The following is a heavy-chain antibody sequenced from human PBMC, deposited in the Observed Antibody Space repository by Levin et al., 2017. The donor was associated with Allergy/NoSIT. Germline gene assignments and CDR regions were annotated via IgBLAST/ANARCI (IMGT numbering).Heavy chain of an antibody. D-gene: IGHD4-17*01. CDR1: GGSISSYY. CDR3: ARRAHYGGMDV. CDR2: IYYSGST. J-gene: IGHJ6*02. V-gene: IGHV4-59*01. Sequence: TPSETLSLTCTVSGGSISSYYWSWIRQPPGKGLEWIGYIYYSGSTNYNPSLKSRVTISVDTSKNQFSLKLSSVTAADTAVYYCARRAHYGGMDVWGQGTTVTVSS.